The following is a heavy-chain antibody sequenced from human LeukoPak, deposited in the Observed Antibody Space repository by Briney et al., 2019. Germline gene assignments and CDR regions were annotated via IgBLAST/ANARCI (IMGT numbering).Heavy chain of an antibody. CDR1: GFTFSSYA. J-gene: IGHJ4*02. CDR2: INSDGSST. D-gene: IGHD6-13*01. CDR3: ARDWYNSNWRPDY. Sequence: GGSLRLSCAASGFTFSSYAMSWVRQAPGKGLVWVSHINSDGSSTRYADSVKGRFTISRDNAKNTLYLQMNSLRAEDTAVYYCARDWYNSNWRPDYWGQGTLVTVSS. V-gene: IGHV3-74*01.